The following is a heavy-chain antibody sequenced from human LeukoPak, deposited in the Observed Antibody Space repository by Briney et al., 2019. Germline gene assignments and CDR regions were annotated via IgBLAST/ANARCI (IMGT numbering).Heavy chain of an antibody. D-gene: IGHD3-22*01. CDR3: AREPGFDSSGYLNWFDP. CDR1: AGSIGSNSYY. CDR2: IYYSGST. J-gene: IGHJ5*02. Sequence: SETLSLTCTVSAGSIGSNSYYWGWIRQPPGKGLEWIGSIYYSGSTYYNPSLKSRVLISVDTSKNQFSLNLSSVTAADTAVYYCAREPGFDSSGYLNWFDPWGQGTLVTVSS. V-gene: IGHV4-39*02.